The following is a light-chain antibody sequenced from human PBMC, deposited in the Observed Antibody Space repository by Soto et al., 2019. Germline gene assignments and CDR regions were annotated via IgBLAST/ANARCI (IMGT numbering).Light chain of an antibody. CDR1: ESISRH. CDR3: QQSYSTLSIS. V-gene: IGKV1-39*01. CDR2: AAP. Sequence: DIQMTQSPSSLSASVGDRVTITCRASESISRHLNWYQQKPGKAPNLLIYAAPTLQNGVPSRFSGSGSWTDFTLTISSLQPEDFATYYGQQSYSTLSISFGQGTRLEIK. J-gene: IGKJ5*01.